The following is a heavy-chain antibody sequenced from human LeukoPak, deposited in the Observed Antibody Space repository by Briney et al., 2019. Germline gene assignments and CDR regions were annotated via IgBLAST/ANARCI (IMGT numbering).Heavy chain of an antibody. D-gene: IGHD5-12*01. V-gene: IGHV4-61*02. CDR1: GGSISSGSYY. CDR2: IYTSGST. Sequence: SQTLSLTCTVSGGSISSGSYYWSWIRQPAGKGLEWIGRIYTSGSTNYNPSLKSRVTMSVDTSKNQFSLKLSSVTAADTAVYYCARDKVAPLDYWGQGTLVTVSS. J-gene: IGHJ4*02. CDR3: ARDKVAPLDY.